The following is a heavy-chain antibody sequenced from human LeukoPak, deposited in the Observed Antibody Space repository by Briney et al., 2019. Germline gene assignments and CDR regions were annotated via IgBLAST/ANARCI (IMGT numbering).Heavy chain of an antibody. J-gene: IGHJ5*01. V-gene: IGHV3-7*03. CDR3: ATDGGWGRFES. D-gene: IGHD3-16*01. CDR2: INEDGSTK. CDR1: GFTFGRYW. Sequence: GGSLRLSCVDSGFTFGRYWMTWVRQAPGKGLEWVANINEDGSTKSSVDSVKGRFTISRDNAKKSLYLQMNSLRVDDKAVYYCATDGGWGRFESWGQGTLVIVSS.